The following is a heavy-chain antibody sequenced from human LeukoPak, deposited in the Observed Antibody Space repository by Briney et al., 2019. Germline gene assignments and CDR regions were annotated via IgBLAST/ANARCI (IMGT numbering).Heavy chain of an antibody. CDR3: ARDRKDSSSWLYDAFDI. J-gene: IGHJ3*02. V-gene: IGHV3-48*02. CDR2: ISSSSSTI. Sequence: PGGSLRLSCAASGFTFSSYSMNWVRQAPGQGLEWVSYISSSSSTIYYADSVKGRFTISRDNAKNSLYPQMNSLRDEDTAVYYCARDRKDSSSWLYDAFDIWAKGQWSPSLQ. D-gene: IGHD6-13*01. CDR1: GFTFSSYS.